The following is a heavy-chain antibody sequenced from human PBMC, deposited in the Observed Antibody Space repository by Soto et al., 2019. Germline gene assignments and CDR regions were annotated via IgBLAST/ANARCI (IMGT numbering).Heavy chain of an antibody. CDR1: GFTFTSSA. J-gene: IGHJ5*02. CDR3: AADDYDCSGDSRGFDL. D-gene: IGHD3-22*01. V-gene: IGHV1-58*01. CDR2: IVVGTDKT. Sequence: QRQLVQSGPEVKKPGTSVKVSCKASGFTFTSSAVQWVRQARGQRLEWIGWIVVGTDKTNYAQKFQERATITRDMSTSPAYMELSSLRFEDTAGYYCAADDYDCSGDSRGFDLWGQGTLVTVSS.